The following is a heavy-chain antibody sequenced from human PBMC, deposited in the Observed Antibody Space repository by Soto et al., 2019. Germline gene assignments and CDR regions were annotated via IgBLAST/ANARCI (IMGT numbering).Heavy chain of an antibody. Sequence: SETLSLTCTVSGGSISSSSYYWGWIRQPPGKGLEWIGSIYYSGSTYYNPSLKGRVTMSVDTSKNQFSLKLSSVTAADTAVYYCARRSGDSQPPRQYYYYYYGMDVWGQGTTVTVSS. V-gene: IGHV4-39*01. CDR1: GGSISSSSYY. CDR2: IYYSGST. D-gene: IGHD4-17*01. J-gene: IGHJ6*02. CDR3: ARRSGDSQPPRQYYYYYYGMDV.